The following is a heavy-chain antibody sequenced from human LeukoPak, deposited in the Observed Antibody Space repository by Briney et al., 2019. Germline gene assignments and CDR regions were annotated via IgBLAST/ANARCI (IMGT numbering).Heavy chain of an antibody. Sequence: GRSLRLSCAASGFTFSSYGMHWVRPAPGTGLEWVAVRSYDGSNKYYADSVKGRFTISRDNSKNTLYLQMNSLRAEDTAVYFCAKEGRRSSQEYWGQGTLVTVSS. V-gene: IGHV3-30*18. CDR2: RSYDGSNK. CDR1: GFTFSSYG. J-gene: IGHJ4*02. CDR3: AKEGRRSSQEY.